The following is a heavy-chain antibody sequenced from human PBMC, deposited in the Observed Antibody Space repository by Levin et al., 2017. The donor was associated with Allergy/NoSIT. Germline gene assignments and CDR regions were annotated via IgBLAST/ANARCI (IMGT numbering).Heavy chain of an antibody. CDR3: ARCLDCSGGSKVVSRGGYYYYTMDV. J-gene: IGHJ6*02. CDR1: GSTFSNYI. V-gene: IGHV1-69*08. CDR2: IIPSFGTP. D-gene: IGHD2-15*01. Sequence: KISCRASGSTFSNYIFSWVRQAPGQGLEWMGTIIPSFGTPNYAQKFQGRVAITEDKSTNTAYMELSSLRSDDTAVYFCARCLDCSGGSKVVSRGGYYYYTMDVWGQGTTVTVSS.